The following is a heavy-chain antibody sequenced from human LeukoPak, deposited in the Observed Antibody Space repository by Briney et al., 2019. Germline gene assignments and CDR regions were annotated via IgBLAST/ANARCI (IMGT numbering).Heavy chain of an antibody. D-gene: IGHD6-19*01. J-gene: IGHJ4*02. CDR1: GGTFSSYA. CDR2: IIPIFGTA. CDR3: ARRSEQWLVQEGAFDI. Sequence: ASVKVSCKASGGTFSSYAISWVRQAPGQGLEWMGGIIPIFGTANYAQKFQGRVTITADESTSTAYMELSSLRSEDTAVYYCARRSEQWLVQEGAFDIWGQGTLVTVSS. V-gene: IGHV1-69*13.